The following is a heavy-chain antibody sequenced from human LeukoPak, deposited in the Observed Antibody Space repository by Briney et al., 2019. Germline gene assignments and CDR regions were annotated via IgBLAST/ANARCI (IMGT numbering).Heavy chain of an antibody. Sequence: SETLSLTCTVSGVSISSGGYYWSWIRQHPGKGLEWIGYIYYSGSTYYNPSPKSRVTISVDTSKNQFSLKLSSVTAADTAVYYCARERKSGTTPCGMDVWGQGTTVTVSS. J-gene: IGHJ6*02. CDR2: IYYSGST. V-gene: IGHV4-31*03. CDR3: ARERKSGTTPCGMDV. CDR1: GVSISSGGYY. D-gene: IGHD1-7*01.